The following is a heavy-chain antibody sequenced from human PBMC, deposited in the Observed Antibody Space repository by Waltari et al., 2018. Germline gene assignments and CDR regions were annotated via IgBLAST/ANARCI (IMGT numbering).Heavy chain of an antibody. CDR2: ISSDGSST. CDR1: GFTFSRYW. J-gene: IGHJ6*02. D-gene: IGHD3-22*01. CDR3: ARVATKTYSSPVPGRPYYYGMDV. Sequence: EEQLVESGGGLAQPGESLRLSCAASGFTFSRYWMAWVRQSPWKGLVWVSRISSDGSSTTYADSVKGRFTISRDNDKNTLYVQMNRLRAEDTAVYYCARVATKTYSSPVPGRPYYYGMDVWGQGTTVTVSS. V-gene: IGHV3-74*01.